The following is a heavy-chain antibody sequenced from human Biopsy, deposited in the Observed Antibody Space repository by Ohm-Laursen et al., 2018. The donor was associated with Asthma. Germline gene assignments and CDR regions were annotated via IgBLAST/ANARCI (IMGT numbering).Heavy chain of an antibody. CDR3: AKDVFPGWELRRGPDY. D-gene: IGHD1-26*01. Sequence: SLRLSFSASGFSFSNYGMYWVRQAPGKGLDWVAVISFDGSNKNYTDSVKGRFTISRDNSRNTLHLQMNSLRAEDTAVYYCAKDVFPGWELRRGPDYWGQGTLVTVSS. CDR2: ISFDGSNK. V-gene: IGHV3-30*18. CDR1: GFSFSNYG. J-gene: IGHJ4*02.